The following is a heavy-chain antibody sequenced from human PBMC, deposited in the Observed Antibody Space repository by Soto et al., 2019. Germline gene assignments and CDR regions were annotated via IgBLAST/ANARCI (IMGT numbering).Heavy chain of an antibody. D-gene: IGHD6-6*01. V-gene: IGHV3-23*01. CDR2: ISGSGGGT. J-gene: IGHJ3*02. CDR1: GFTFSSYA. CDR3: AKKTDSSSPWGALDI. Sequence: EVQLLESGGGLVQPGGSLRLSCAASGFTFSSYAMTWVRQAPAQGLEWVSGISGSGGGTYYAASVKGRFTISRDSSKNTLYLQMDSMRAEDTAVYYCAKKTDSSSPWGALDIWGQGTMVRVSS.